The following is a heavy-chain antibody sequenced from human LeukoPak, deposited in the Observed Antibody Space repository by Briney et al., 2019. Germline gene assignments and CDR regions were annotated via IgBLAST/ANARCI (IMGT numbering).Heavy chain of an antibody. CDR2: ISASGGST. V-gene: IGHV3-23*01. Sequence: GGSLRLSCAASGSTFSSYAMSWVRQAPGKGLEWVSGISASGGSTDYADSVKGRFTISRDNSKNTLHLQMNSLRAEDTAIYYCATALSDFWRAQNEWGQGTLVTVSS. CDR3: ATALSDFWRAQNE. D-gene: IGHD3-3*01. J-gene: IGHJ4*02. CDR1: GSTFSSYA.